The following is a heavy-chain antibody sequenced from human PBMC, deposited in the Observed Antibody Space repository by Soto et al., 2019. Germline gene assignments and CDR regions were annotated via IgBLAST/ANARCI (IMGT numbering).Heavy chain of an antibody. Sequence: EVQLVESGGGLVQPGGSLRLSCAAAGFTLSGYWMNWVRQAPGKGLEWVANINQGGSEKNYVDSVKGRFTIYKDNAHYSLDLQVNSLIVEDTAVDYCVRNNDLGQGSMGTVSS. CDR1: GFTLSGYW. CDR3: VRNND. D-gene: IGHD2-8*01. J-gene: IGHJ4*02. V-gene: IGHV3-7*05. CDR2: INQGGSEK.